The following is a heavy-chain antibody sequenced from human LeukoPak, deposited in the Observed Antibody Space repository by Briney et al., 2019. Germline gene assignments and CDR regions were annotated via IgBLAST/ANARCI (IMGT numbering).Heavy chain of an antibody. Sequence: PGGSLRPSCAASGFTVSSNYMSWVRQAPGKGLEWVSVIYSGGATDYTDSVKGRFTISRDHSKNTLYLQMSSLRAEDTAVYYCATVTSTPRSYYFASWGQGTLVTVSS. CDR1: GFTVSSNY. J-gene: IGHJ4*02. CDR2: IYSGGAT. D-gene: IGHD1-20*01. V-gene: IGHV3-53*01. CDR3: ATVTSTPRSYYFAS.